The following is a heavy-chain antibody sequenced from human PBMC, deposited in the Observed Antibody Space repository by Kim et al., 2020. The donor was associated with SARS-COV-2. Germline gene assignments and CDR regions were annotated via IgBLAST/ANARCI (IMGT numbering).Heavy chain of an antibody. Sequence: SQTLSLTCAISGDSVSSNSAAWNWIRQSPSRGLEWLGRTYYRSKWYNDYAVSVKSRITINPDTSKNQFSLQLNSVTPEDTAVYYCARDLGGSLRRAGAFDIWGQGTMVTVSS. D-gene: IGHD1-26*01. CDR1: GDSVSSNSAA. CDR3: ARDLGGSLRRAGAFDI. CDR2: TYYRSKWYN. V-gene: IGHV6-1*01. J-gene: IGHJ3*02.